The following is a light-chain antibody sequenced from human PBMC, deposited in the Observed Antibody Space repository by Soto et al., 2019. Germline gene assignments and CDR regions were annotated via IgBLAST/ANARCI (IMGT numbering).Light chain of an antibody. CDR2: GAS. CDR1: QSVTSN. CDR3: QQYNNWPRT. V-gene: IGKV3-15*01. Sequence: EIVLTQSPATLSVSPGERATLSCRASQSVTSNLAWYQQKPGQSPRFLMYGASTRATGIPDRFSGSGSGKEFTLTISSLQSADFAVYYCQQYNNWPRTFGQGTKVEVK. J-gene: IGKJ1*01.